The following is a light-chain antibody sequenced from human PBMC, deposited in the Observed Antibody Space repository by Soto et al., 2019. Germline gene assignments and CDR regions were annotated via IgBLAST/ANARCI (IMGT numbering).Light chain of an antibody. CDR2: LNSDGSH. CDR1: SGHSMYA. J-gene: IGLJ2*01. CDR3: QTWGSGIVV. Sequence: QPVLTQSPSASASLGASVKLTCTLSSGHSMYAIAWHQQQPEKGPRYLMKLNSDGSHSKGDGIPDRFSGSSSGAERYLTISSLQSEDEADYYCQTWGSGIVVFGGGTKLTVL. V-gene: IGLV4-69*01.